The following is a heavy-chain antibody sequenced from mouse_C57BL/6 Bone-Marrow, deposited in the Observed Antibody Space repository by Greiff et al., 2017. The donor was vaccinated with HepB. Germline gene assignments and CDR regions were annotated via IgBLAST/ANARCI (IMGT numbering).Heavy chain of an antibody. CDR1: GYAFTNYL. CDR3: ARSELTGTPFDY. D-gene: IGHD4-1*01. V-gene: IGHV1-54*01. CDR2: INPGSGGT. Sequence: VQLQQSGAELVRPGTSVKVSCKASGYAFTNYLIEWVKQRPGQGLEWIGVINPGSGGTNYNEKFKGKATLTADKSSSTAYMQLSSLTSEDSAVYFCARSELTGTPFDYRGQGTTLTVSS. J-gene: IGHJ2*01.